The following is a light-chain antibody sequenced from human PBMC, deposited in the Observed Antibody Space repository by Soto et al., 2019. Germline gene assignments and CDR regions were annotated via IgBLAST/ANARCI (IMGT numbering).Light chain of an antibody. Sequence: QSVLTQPASVSGSPGRSVTISCTGTSTDVGDCNYVSWYQHLPGRAPKLIIYDVTNRPSGISYRFSASKSGRTASLTISGLQAEDEADYYCSSYSSSTTHVVFGGGTKLTVL. CDR2: DVT. CDR3: SSYSSSTTHVV. CDR1: STDVGDCNY. J-gene: IGLJ2*01. V-gene: IGLV2-14*03.